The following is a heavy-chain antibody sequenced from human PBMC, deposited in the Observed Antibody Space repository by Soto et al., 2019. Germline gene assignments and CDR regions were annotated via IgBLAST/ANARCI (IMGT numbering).Heavy chain of an antibody. CDR1: RYTFTSSY. CDR2: INPSGGST. V-gene: IGHV1-46*01. J-gene: IGHJ4*02. CDR3: ARDGQNSYSSAWYYFDY. D-gene: IGHD6-19*01. Sequence: ASVKVSCKASRYTFTSSYMHWVRQAPEQGLEWMGIINPSGGSTSYAQKFQGRVTMTRDTSTITVYMELSRLRSEYTAVYYCARDGQNSYSSAWYYFDYGRQGTLDTVSS.